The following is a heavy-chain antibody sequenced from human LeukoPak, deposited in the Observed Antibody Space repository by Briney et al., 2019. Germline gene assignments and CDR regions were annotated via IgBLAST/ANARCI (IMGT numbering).Heavy chain of an antibody. CDR3: ARTRYGSGSYTFLDY. V-gene: IGHV4-4*07. CDR1: GGSISNFY. D-gene: IGHD3-10*01. CDR2: IYTSGST. J-gene: IGHJ4*02. Sequence: SETLSLTCTVSGGSISNFYWSWIRQPAGKGLEWIGRIYTSGSTNYNPSLKSGVTMSIDTSKSQFSLKLSSVTAADTAVYYCARTRYGSGSYTFLDYWGQGTLVTVSS.